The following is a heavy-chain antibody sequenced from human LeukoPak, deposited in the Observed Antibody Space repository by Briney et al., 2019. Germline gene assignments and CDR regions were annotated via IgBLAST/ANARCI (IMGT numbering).Heavy chain of an antibody. D-gene: IGHD3-16*01. CDR1: GFTFNNAW. CDR2: IKSKSDGGTG. Sequence: GGSLRLSCAAPGFTFNNAWMNWVRQSPGKGLEWVGRIKSKSDGGTGDYAAPVKGRFIISRDDSRNTLYLQMNSLKTEDTGVYYCTNGVAYWGQGTLVSVSS. J-gene: IGHJ4*02. V-gene: IGHV3-15*01. CDR3: TNGVAY.